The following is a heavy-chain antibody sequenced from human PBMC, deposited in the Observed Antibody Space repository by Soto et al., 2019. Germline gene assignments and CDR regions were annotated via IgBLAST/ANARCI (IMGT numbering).Heavy chain of an antibody. CDR3: ATYTHYYYGMDV. V-gene: IGHV3-53*02. CDR2: IYTGGNT. Sequence: EVQLVETGGTLIQPGGSLRLSCAASGFTVSSNYMSWVRQAPGKGLEWVSVIYTGGNTYYADSVKGRITISRDNSKNTVYLQMNSLRAEDTAVYYCATYTHYYYGMDVWGRGATVIVSS. J-gene: IGHJ6*02. CDR1: GFTVSSNY. D-gene: IGHD4-4*01.